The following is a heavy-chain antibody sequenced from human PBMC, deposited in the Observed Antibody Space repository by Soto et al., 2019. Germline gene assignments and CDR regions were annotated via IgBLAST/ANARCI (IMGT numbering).Heavy chain of an antibody. Sequence: EVQLVESGGGLVQPGGSLRLSCAASGFAVSSSYMGWIRQAPGKGLEWVSSIYTGVTTYYADSVRGRFTISTDNSKDTPYLQMNSLSGDDTAMYYCARHVGSYWYFDLWGRGTLVTVSS. CDR2: IYTGVTT. D-gene: IGHD1-26*01. CDR3: ARHVGSYWYFDL. CDR1: GFAVSSSY. V-gene: IGHV3-66*04. J-gene: IGHJ2*01.